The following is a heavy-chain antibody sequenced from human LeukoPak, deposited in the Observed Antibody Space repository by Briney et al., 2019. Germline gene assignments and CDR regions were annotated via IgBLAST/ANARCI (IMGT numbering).Heavy chain of an antibody. V-gene: IGHV3-30*18. CDR3: AKGRGRWIQLWLLDY. Sequence: GGSLRLSCAASGFTFSSHGMHWVRQAPGKGLEWVAVISYDGSNKYYADSVKGRFTISRDNSKNTLYLQMNSLRAEDTAVYYCAKGRGRWIQLWLLDYWGQGTLVTVSS. D-gene: IGHD5-18*01. CDR2: ISYDGSNK. CDR1: GFTFSSHG. J-gene: IGHJ4*02.